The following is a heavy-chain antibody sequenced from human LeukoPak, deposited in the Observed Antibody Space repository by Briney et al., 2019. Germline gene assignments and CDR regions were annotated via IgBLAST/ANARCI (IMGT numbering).Heavy chain of an antibody. CDR2: TKSKTDGGTT. V-gene: IGHV3-15*01. CDR1: GFTFSNAW. CDR3: TTDHHDSSGYYYGYVDY. D-gene: IGHD3-22*01. J-gene: IGHJ4*02. Sequence: PGGSLRLSCAASGFTFSNAWMSWVRQAPGKGLEWVGRTKSKTDGGTTDYAAPVKGRFTISRDDSKNTLYLQMNSLKTEDTAVYYCTTDHHDSSGYYYGYVDYWGQGTLVTVSS.